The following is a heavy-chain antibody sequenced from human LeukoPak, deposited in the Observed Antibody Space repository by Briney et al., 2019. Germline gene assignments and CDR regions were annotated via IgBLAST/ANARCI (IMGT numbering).Heavy chain of an antibody. CDR3: AKDSGGFNFHY. CDR1: GFTFSSYG. CDR2: VSFDGNNK. Sequence: GGSLRLSCAASGFTFSSYGMHWVRQAPGKGLEWVAFVSFDGNNKYYADSVKGRFTISRDTSKNTLYLQMNTLRAEDTAVYYCAKDSGGFNFHYWGQGTLVTVSS. J-gene: IGHJ4*02. D-gene: IGHD2-15*01. V-gene: IGHV3-30*18.